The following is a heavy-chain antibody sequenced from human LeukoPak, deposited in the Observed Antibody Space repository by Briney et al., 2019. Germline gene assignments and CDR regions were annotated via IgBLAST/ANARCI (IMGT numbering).Heavy chain of an antibody. CDR2: IYYSGST. V-gene: IGHV4-59*12. CDR3: ARVFGHITTFGHDY. J-gene: IGHJ4*02. CDR1: GGSISSYY. D-gene: IGHD3-3*01. Sequence: SETLSLTCTVSGGSISSYYWSWIRQPPGKGLEWIGYIYYSGSTNYNPSLKSRVTISVDTSKNQFSLKLSSVTAADTAVYYCARVFGHITTFGHDYWGQGTLVTVSS.